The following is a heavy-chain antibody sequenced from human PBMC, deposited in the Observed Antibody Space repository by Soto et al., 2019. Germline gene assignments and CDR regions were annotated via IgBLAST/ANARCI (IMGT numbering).Heavy chain of an antibody. V-gene: IGHV1-69*13. Sequence: ASVKVSCKASGGTFSSYAISWVRQAPGQGLEWMGGIIPIFCTANYAQKFQGRVTITADESTSTAYMELSSLRSEDTAVYYCARVGPDIVVVPAAMRLEYYFDYWGQGTLVTVSS. CDR3: ARVGPDIVVVPAAMRLEYYFDY. J-gene: IGHJ4*02. CDR2: IIPIFCTA. CDR1: GGTFSSYA. D-gene: IGHD2-2*01.